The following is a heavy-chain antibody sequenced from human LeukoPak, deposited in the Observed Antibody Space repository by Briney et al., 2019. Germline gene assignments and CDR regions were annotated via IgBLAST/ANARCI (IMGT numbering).Heavy chain of an antibody. J-gene: IGHJ4*02. Sequence: GGSLRLSCAASGFTFSNYWMSWVRQAPGKGLEWVANINQDGSEKYYVDSVKGRFTISRDNAKNSVNLQMNSLRAEDTALYYCARDGIDYWGQGTLVTASS. CDR2: INQDGSEK. CDR3: ARDGIDY. D-gene: IGHD1-26*01. CDR1: GFTFSNYW. V-gene: IGHV3-7*04.